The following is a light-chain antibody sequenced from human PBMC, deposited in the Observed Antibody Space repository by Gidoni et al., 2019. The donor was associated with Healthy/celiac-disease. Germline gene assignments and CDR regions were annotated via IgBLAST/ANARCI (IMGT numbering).Light chain of an antibody. CDR2: AAS. CDR1: QSISSY. Sequence: DIQMHQPPSSLSAAVGDRVTITCRASQSISSYLNWYQQKPGKAPKLLIYAASSLQSGVPSRFSGSGSGTDFTLTISSLQPEDFATYYCQQSYSTPYSFGQGTKLEIK. CDR3: QQSYSTPYS. V-gene: IGKV1-39*01. J-gene: IGKJ2*03.